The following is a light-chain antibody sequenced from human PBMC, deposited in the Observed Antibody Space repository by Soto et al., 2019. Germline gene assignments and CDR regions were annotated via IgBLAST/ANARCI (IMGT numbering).Light chain of an antibody. CDR1: QSVTSN. Sequence: EIVMTQSPATLSVSQGERATLSCRASQSVTSNLAWYQQKPGQAPRLLMYGVSTMATGIPARFGGSGSATEFTLTISSLQSEDFAVYYCQQYSQWPLTFGGGTKVESK. CDR3: QQYSQWPLT. V-gene: IGKV3-15*01. J-gene: IGKJ4*01. CDR2: GVS.